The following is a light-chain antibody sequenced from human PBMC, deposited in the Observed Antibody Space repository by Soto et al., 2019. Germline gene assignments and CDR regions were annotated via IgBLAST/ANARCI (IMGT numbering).Light chain of an antibody. V-gene: IGLV2-14*01. CDR2: DVS. Sequence: QSVLTQPASVSGSPGQSITISCTGTSSDVGGYNYVSWHQRHPGKAPKLTIYDVSSRPSGVSNRFSASKSGNTASLTISGLQAEDEADYYCTSYTSSGTYVFGIGTKVTVL. J-gene: IGLJ1*01. CDR3: TSYTSSGTYV. CDR1: SSDVGGYNY.